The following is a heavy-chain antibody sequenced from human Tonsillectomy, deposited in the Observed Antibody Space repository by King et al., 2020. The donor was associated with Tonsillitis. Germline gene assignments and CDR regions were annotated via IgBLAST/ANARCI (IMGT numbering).Heavy chain of an antibody. D-gene: IGHD5-12*01. Sequence: QLQESGPGLVKPSQTLSLTCSVSGGSLDSGFFYWSWIRQSAGRGLEWIGRIYIDGTTDYNASLKGRVTTSVDTSKNQFSLSLRFVTAADTAVYYCARGADWGDDCDYWGQGILVTVST. J-gene: IGHJ4*02. CDR2: IYIDGTT. CDR1: GGSLDSGFFY. CDR3: ARGADWGDDCDY. V-gene: IGHV4-61*02.